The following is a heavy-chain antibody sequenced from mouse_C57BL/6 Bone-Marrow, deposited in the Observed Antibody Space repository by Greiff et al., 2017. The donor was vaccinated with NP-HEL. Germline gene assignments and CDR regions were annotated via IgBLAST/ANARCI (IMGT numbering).Heavy chain of an antibody. CDR2: IDPETGGT. J-gene: IGHJ1*03. CDR1: GYTFTDYE. Sequence: QVQLQQSGAELVRPGASVTLSCKASGYTFTDYEMHWVKQTPVHGLEWIGAIDPETGGTAYNQKFKGKAILTADRSSSTAYMELRSLTSEDSAVYYCTRPIYYGSSYFWYFDVWGTGTTVTVSS. D-gene: IGHD1-1*01. V-gene: IGHV1-15*01. CDR3: TRPIYYGSSYFWYFDV.